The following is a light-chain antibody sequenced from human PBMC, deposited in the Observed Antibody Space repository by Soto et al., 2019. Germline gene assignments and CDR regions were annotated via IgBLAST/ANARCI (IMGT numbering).Light chain of an antibody. Sequence: DIQMTQSPSAMSASVGDRVTITCRASQGINNLLAWFQQKPGTVPKRLIYGASNLQSGVPSRFSGSASGTEFTLTISSLQPEDFATYYCLQHNSYPYTFGQGTKLEIK. CDR1: QGINNL. CDR3: LQHNSYPYT. CDR2: GAS. V-gene: IGKV1-17*03. J-gene: IGKJ2*01.